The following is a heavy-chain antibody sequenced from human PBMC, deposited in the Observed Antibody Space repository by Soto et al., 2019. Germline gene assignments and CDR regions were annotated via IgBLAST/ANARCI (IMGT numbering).Heavy chain of an antibody. CDR1: GGSISSGGYY. Sequence: PSETLSLTCTVSGGSISSGGYYWSWIRQHPGEGLEWIGYIYYSGSTYYNPSLKSRVTISVDTSKNQFSLKLSSVTAADTAVYYCARDLNYYGSGSYYKGNAFDIWGQGTMVTVSS. D-gene: IGHD3-10*01. CDR3: ARDLNYYGSGSYYKGNAFDI. J-gene: IGHJ3*02. V-gene: IGHV4-31*03. CDR2: IYYSGST.